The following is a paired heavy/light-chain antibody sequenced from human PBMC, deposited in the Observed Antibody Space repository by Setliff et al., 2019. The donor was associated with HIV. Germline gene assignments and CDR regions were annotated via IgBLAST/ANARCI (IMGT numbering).Light chain of an antibody. V-gene: IGLV1-44*01. CDR1: TNNVGSYA. Sequence: QSALTQEASMSGTVGQKVTLSCTGNTNNVGSYAVGWYQQFSHGVPKTVMFGNSLPSGIPDRFSGSKSGTTASLTISGLQPEDEADYYCSTWDFSLNVAVFGGGTKLTVL. J-gene: IGLJ2*01. CDR3: STWDFSLNVAV. CDR2: GNS.
Heavy chain of an antibody. D-gene: IGHD3-22*01. CDR1: SGSFSGYY. J-gene: IGHJ4*02. Sequence: QVQLQQWGAGLLKPSETLSLSCAVYSGSFSGYYWSWIRQPPGKGLEWIGEINDGGSTTSNPSLKSRVSISVDTSKNQFSLKLTSVTAADTAVYYCARGWHYDGSTYYPGLCDYWGQGMLVTVSS. V-gene: IGHV4-34*02. CDR3: ARGWHYDGSTYYPGLCDY. CDR2: INDGGST.